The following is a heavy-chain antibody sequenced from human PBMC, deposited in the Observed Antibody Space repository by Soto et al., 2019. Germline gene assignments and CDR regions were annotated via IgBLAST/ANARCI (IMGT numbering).Heavy chain of an antibody. CDR3: ARSSGSGYSYVYYYYYGMDV. CDR2: TYYRSKWYN. Sequence: PSQTLSLTCAISGDSVSSNSAAWNWIRQSPSRGLEWLGRTYYRSKWYNDYAVPVKSRITISPDTSKNQFSLQLNSVTPEDTAVYYCARSSGSGYSYVYYYYYGMDVWGQGTTVTVSS. D-gene: IGHD5-18*01. CDR1: GDSVSSNSAA. J-gene: IGHJ6*02. V-gene: IGHV6-1*01.